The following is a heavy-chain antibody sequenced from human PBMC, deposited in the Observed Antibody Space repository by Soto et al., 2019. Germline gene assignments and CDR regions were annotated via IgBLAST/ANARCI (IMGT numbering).Heavy chain of an antibody. J-gene: IGHJ4*02. CDR2: ISGSGGST. D-gene: IGHD2-2*01. CDR3: AKVAYCSRPSCSQRLRNY. Sequence: PGGSLRLSCAASGFTSSSYAMSWVRQAPGKGLEWVSAISGSGGSTYYADSVKGRFTISRDNSKNTLYLQMNSLRAEDTAVYYCAKVAYCSRPSCSQRLRNYWGQGTLVTVSS. V-gene: IGHV3-23*01. CDR1: GFTSSSYA.